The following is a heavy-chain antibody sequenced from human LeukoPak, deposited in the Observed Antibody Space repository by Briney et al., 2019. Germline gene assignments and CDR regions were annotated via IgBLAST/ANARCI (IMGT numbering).Heavy chain of an antibody. V-gene: IGHV3-30*18. D-gene: IGHD3-10*01. CDR1: GFTFSSYG. CDR3: AKLSLSGRSQSADY. CDR2: ISYDGSNK. J-gene: IGHJ4*02. Sequence: GGSLRLSCAASGFTFSSYGMHWVRQAPGEGLEWVAVISYDGSNKYYADSVKGRFTISRDNSKNTLFLQMNSLRAEDTAVYYCAKLSLSGRSQSADYWGQGTLVTVSS.